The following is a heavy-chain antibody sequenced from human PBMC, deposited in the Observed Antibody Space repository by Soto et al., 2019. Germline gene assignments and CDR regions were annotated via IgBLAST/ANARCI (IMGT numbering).Heavy chain of an antibody. CDR1: GFSFGSYW. V-gene: IGHV3-7*05. Sequence: ESGGGLVQPGGSLRLSCAASGFSFGSYWMTWVRQTPGKGLEWVANVNEDGSEKHYVDSVKGRFTISRDNAERSLYLQVNSLRAEDTAVYYCVIGEGWVAYWGLGTLVTVSS. D-gene: IGHD1-26*01. CDR3: VIGEGWVAY. CDR2: VNEDGSEK. J-gene: IGHJ4*02.